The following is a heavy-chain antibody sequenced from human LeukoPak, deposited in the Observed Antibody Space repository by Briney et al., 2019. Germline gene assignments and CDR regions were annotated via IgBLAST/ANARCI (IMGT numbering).Heavy chain of an antibody. D-gene: IGHD3-22*01. J-gene: IGHJ4*02. CDR1: GFTFSSYW. CDR3: AREYYDNQFDY. V-gene: IGHV3-7*01. Sequence: PGGSLRLSCAASGFTFSSYWMSWVRQAPGKGLEGVANIKQDGSEKYYVDSVKGRFTISRDNAKNSLYLQMNSLRAEDTAVYYCAREYYDNQFDYWGQGTLVTVSS. CDR2: IKQDGSEK.